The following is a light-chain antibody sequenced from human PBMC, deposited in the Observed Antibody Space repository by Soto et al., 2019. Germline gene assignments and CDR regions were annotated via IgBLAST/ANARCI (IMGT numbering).Light chain of an antibody. V-gene: IGLV1-44*01. CDR2: SNN. J-gene: IGLJ2*01. CDR1: SSNIGSNN. Sequence: QSVLTQPPSASGTPGQRVTISCSGSSSNIGSNNVNWYQQHPGTAPTLLIDSNNQRPSWVPDRFSGSKTGTSASLAISGLQSADEADYYCAAWDDSLNGVVFGGGTKLTVL. CDR3: AAWDDSLNGVV.